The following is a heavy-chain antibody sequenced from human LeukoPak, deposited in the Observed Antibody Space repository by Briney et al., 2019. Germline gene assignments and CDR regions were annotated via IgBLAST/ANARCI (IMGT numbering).Heavy chain of an antibody. D-gene: IGHD1-1*01. Sequence: GGSLRLSCAASGFTFSDHYMDWVRQAPGRGLEWVGRTRNRANRYTTEYAASVKGRFTISRDDSKNSLYLQMNSLKTEDTAVYYCVRDKNDLGYFDYWGQGTLVTVSS. CDR2: TRNRANRYTT. CDR1: GFTFSDHY. CDR3: VRDKNDLGYFDY. V-gene: IGHV3-72*01. J-gene: IGHJ4*02.